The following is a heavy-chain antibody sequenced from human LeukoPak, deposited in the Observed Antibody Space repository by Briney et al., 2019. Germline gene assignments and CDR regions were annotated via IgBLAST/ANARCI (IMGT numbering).Heavy chain of an antibody. J-gene: IGHJ4*02. CDR2: IYYSGST. CDR1: GGSVSSGSYY. D-gene: IGHD4-17*01. Sequence: SETLSLTCTVSGGSVSSGSYYWGWIRQPPGKGLEWIGYIYYSGSTNYNPSLKSRVTISVDTSKNQFSLKLSSVTAADTAVYYCASSYGDYDPYFDYWGQGTLVTVPS. CDR3: ASSYGDYDPYFDY. V-gene: IGHV4-61*01.